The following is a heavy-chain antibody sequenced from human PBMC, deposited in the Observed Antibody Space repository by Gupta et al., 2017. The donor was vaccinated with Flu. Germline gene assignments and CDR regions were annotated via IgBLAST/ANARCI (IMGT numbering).Heavy chain of an antibody. D-gene: IGHD6-13*01. J-gene: IGHJ6*02. CDR1: GFPFSSYG. V-gene: IGHV3-30*18. Sequence: QVQLLEFGGGLVQLGRSLRPSCAPPGFPFSSYGWHGVARAPGKGLEWVAVISYDGSNKYYADSVKGRFTISRDNSKNTLYLQMNSLRAEDTAVYYCAKDIRAAAGTRSHSMDVWGQGTTVTVSS. CDR2: ISYDGSNK. CDR3: AKDIRAAAGTRSHSMDV.